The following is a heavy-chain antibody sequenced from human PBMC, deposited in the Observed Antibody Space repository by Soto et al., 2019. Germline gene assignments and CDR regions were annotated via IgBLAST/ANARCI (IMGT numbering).Heavy chain of an antibody. D-gene: IGHD2-15*01. Sequence: LLEAGGGLVHPGGSLRLSCSASRSSFSSYAINWVRQLPGKGLEWVSRTSGSGGRSDYGDSVRGRFTVSRDNQESMVYLQMNNLRVEDTAEYYCTTSPSGTWPGGYYHFMAVWGKGTTVIVSS. J-gene: IGHJ6*03. CDR2: TSGSGGRS. V-gene: IGHV3-23*01. CDR1: RSSFSSYA. CDR3: TTSPSGTWPGGYYHFMAV.